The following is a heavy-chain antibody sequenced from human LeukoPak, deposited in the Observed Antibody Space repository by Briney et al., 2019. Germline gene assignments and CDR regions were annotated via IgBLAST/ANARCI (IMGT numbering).Heavy chain of an antibody. J-gene: IGHJ5*02. Sequence: SETLSLTCTVSGGSISSYYWSWIRQPPGKGLEWIGYIYYSGSTNYNPSLKGRVTISVDTSKNQFSLKLSSVTAADTAVYYCARHEYSSAFGPWGQGTLVTVSS. CDR1: GGSISSYY. CDR2: IYYSGST. V-gene: IGHV4-59*08. D-gene: IGHD6-6*01. CDR3: ARHEYSSAFGP.